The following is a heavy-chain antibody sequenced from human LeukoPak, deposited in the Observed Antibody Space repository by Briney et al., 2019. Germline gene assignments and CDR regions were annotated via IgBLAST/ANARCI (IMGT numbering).Heavy chain of an antibody. CDR1: GGSISSYY. D-gene: IGHD3-3*01. J-gene: IGHJ4*02. CDR3: ARHLYDFWSGYPAFVTHFDY. CDR2: IYYSGST. V-gene: IGHV4-59*08. Sequence: PETLSLTCTVSGGSISSYYWSWIRQPPGKGLEWIGYIYYSGSTNYNPSLKSRVTISVDTSKNQFSLKLSSVTAADTAVYYCARHLYDFWSGYPAFVTHFDYWGQGTLVTVSS.